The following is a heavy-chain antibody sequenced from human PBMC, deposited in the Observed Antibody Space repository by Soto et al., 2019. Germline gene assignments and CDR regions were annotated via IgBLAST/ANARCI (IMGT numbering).Heavy chain of an antibody. Sequence: ESGGGLVQPGGSLRLSCVASGFTFSSYWMTWVRQAPGKGLEWVANIKEDGTEKYYVDSVEGRFTISRDNAKNSLYLQMDSLSVEDRAIYFCAARLFFWGQGTMATVSS. CDR3: AARLFF. CDR2: IKEDGTEK. J-gene: IGHJ3*01. CDR1: GFTFSSYW. V-gene: IGHV3-7*03.